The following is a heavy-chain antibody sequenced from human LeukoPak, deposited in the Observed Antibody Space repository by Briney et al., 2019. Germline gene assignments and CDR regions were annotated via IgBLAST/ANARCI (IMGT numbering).Heavy chain of an antibody. J-gene: IGHJ4*02. Sequence: PGGSLRLSCAGSGFTFSDHYMDWVRQAPGKGLEWVGRTRNKTNSYTTEYAASVRGRFTISRDDSKNSLYQQMNSLKTDDTAMYYCAREGDGGWGDFDYWGQGTLVTVSS. CDR3: AREGDGGWGDFDY. CDR1: GFTFSDHY. CDR2: TRNKTNSYTT. V-gene: IGHV3-72*01. D-gene: IGHD6-19*01.